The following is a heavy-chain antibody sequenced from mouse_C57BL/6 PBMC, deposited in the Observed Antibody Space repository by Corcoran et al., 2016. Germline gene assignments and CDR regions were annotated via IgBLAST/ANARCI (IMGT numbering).Heavy chain of an antibody. CDR3: LIYDGYPFYAMDY. V-gene: IGHV1-9*01. CDR2: ILPGSGST. D-gene: IGHD2-3*01. CDR1: GYTFTGYW. Sequence: QVQLQQSGAELMKPGTSVKLSCKATGYTFTGYWIEWVKQRPGHGLEWIGEILPGSGSTNYNEKFKGKATFTADTSSNTAYMQLSSLTTEDSAIYYCLIYDGYPFYAMDYWGQGTSVTVSS. J-gene: IGHJ4*01.